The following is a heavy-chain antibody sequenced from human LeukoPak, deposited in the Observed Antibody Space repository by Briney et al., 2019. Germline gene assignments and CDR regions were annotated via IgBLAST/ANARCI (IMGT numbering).Heavy chain of an antibody. D-gene: IGHD6-13*01. CDR2: INWNGGST. Sequence: SGGSLRLSCAASGFTFDDYGMSWVRQAPGKGLEWVSGINWNGGSTGYADSVKGRFTISRDNAKNSLYLQMNSLRAEDTALYYCARGLGYSSSCDIWGQGTMVTVSS. V-gene: IGHV3-20*04. CDR3: ARGLGYSSSCDI. CDR1: GFTFDDYG. J-gene: IGHJ3*02.